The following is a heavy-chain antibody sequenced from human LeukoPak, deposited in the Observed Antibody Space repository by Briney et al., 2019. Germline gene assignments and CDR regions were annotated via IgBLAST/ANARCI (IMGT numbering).Heavy chain of an antibody. D-gene: IGHD6-19*01. CDR3: ARDAQWLVPGY. Sequence: GGSLRLSCAVSGFTFNDYAMSWVRQAPGQGLEWVANIKQDGSEIYYVDSVKGRFTISRDNAKNSLYLQMNSLRAEDTAVYYCARDAQWLVPGYWGQGTLVTVSS. CDR1: GFTFNDYA. V-gene: IGHV3-7*05. CDR2: IKQDGSEI. J-gene: IGHJ4*02.